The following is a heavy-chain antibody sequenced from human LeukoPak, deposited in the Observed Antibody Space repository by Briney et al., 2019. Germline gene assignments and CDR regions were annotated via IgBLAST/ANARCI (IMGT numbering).Heavy chain of an antibody. J-gene: IGHJ4*02. CDR3: ARSPLQASPVDY. Sequence: SETLSLTCTVSGGSISSYYWSWIRQPPGKGLEWIGYIYYSGSTNYNPSLKSRVTISVDTSKNQFSLKLSSVTAADTAVYYCARSPLQASPVDYWGQGTLVTVSS. V-gene: IGHV4-59*01. CDR2: IYYSGST. CDR1: GGSISSYY.